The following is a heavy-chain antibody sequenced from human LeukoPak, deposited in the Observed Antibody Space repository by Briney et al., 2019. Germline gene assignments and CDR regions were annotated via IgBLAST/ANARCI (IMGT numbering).Heavy chain of an antibody. CDR2: INPSGGST. V-gene: IGHV1-46*01. D-gene: IGHD6-19*01. CDR1: GYTFTSYY. CDR3: ARGGVIAVAGTALDY. J-gene: IGHJ4*02. Sequence: ASVKVSCKASGYTFTSYYMHWVRHAPGQGLEWMGIINPSGGSTSYAQKFQGRVTMTRDTSTSTVYMELSSLRSEDSAVYYCARGGVIAVAGTALDYWGQGTLVTVSS.